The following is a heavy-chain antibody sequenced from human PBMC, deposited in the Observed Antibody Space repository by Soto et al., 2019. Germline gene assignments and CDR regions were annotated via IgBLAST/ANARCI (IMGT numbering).Heavy chain of an antibody. Sequence: SETLSLTCTVSGGSMSSYYWSWIRQPPWKGLEWIGYIYYSGTTDYNPSLKSRVTISADTSKNQSSLKLNSVTAADTAVYYCARASGGYYDSQFDYWGQGTLVTVSS. CDR3: ARASGGYYDSQFDY. D-gene: IGHD3-22*01. CDR1: GGSMSSYY. J-gene: IGHJ4*02. V-gene: IGHV4-59*01. CDR2: IYYSGTT.